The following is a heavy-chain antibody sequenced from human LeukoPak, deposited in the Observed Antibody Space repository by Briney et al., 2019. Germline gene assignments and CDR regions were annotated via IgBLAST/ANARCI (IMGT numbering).Heavy chain of an antibody. CDR1: GYTFTGYY. Sequence: ASVKVSCKASGYTFTGYYMHWVRQAPGQGLEWMGWINPNSGGTNYAQKFQGWVTMTRDTSISTAYMELSRLRSDDTAVYYCARERMAVAGGNYYYYYGMDVWGQGTTVTVSS. CDR3: ARERMAVAGGNYYYYYGMDV. CDR2: INPNSGGT. J-gene: IGHJ6*02. V-gene: IGHV1-2*04. D-gene: IGHD6-19*01.